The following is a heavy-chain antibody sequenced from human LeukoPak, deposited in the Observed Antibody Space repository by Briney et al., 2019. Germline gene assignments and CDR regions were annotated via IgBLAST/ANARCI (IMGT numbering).Heavy chain of an antibody. V-gene: IGHV1-46*01. Sequence: ASVKVSSKASGNSFTSYYMHWVRQAPGQGLEWMGIINPSGSTTNYAHKFQGRVTMTRDTSTSTVYLELSSLRSEDTAVYYCASLPTGSMIANYWGQGALVTVSS. D-gene: IGHD3-22*01. CDR1: GNSFTSYY. J-gene: IGHJ4*02. CDR3: ASLPTGSMIANY. CDR2: INPSGSTT.